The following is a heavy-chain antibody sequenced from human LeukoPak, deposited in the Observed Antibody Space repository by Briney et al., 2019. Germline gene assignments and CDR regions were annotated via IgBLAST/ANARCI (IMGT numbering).Heavy chain of an antibody. D-gene: IGHD4-23*01. CDR3: ARALYGGNSEVPFDY. Sequence: GGSLRLSCAASGFTFSSYAMHWVRQAPGKGLEWVAVISYDGSNKYYADSVKGRFTISRDNSKNTLYLQMNSLRAEDTAVYYCARALYGGNSEVPFDYWGQGTLVIVSP. V-gene: IGHV3-30-3*01. CDR2: ISYDGSNK. CDR1: GFTFSSYA. J-gene: IGHJ4*02.